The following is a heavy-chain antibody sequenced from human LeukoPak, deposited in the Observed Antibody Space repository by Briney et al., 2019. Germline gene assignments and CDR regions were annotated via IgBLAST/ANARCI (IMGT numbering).Heavy chain of an antibody. V-gene: IGHV5-51*01. CDR3: ARLGGIFGVVTETNWFDP. CDR1: GYSFTSYW. D-gene: IGHD3-3*01. Sequence: GESLKISCKGSGYSFTSYWIGWVRQMPGKGLEWMGIIYPGDSDTRYSPSFQGQVTISADKSISTAYLQWSSLKASDTAMYYCARLGGIFGVVTETNWFDPWGQGTLVTVSS. J-gene: IGHJ5*02. CDR2: IYPGDSDT.